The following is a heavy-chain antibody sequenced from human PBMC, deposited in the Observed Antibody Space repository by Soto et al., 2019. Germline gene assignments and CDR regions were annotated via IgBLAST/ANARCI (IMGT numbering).Heavy chain of an antibody. Sequence: GGSLRLSCAATGFSFSTYAMEWARQAPGKGLVWVALISYDGSEKDYADSVQGRFTVSRHNSRNTLYLEMNSLRPEDSAVYYWASPVDLFYHYGMAVWGKGTTVPSPS. J-gene: IGHJ6*04. CDR2: ISYDGSEK. V-gene: IGHV3-30-3*01. CDR1: GFSFSTYA. CDR3: ASPVDLFYHYGMAV.